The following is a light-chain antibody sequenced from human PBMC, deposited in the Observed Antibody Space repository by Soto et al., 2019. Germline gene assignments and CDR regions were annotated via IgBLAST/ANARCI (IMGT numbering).Light chain of an antibody. CDR1: SSNIGGYS. CDR2: DDN. Sequence: QSVLTQPPSVSAAPGQKVTISCSGSSSNIGGYSVSWYQQLPGTAPKLLIYDDNKRPSGIPDRFSGSKSGTSATLGITGFQTGDEADYYCGSWDSSLSAYVFGTGTKVT. V-gene: IGLV1-51*01. J-gene: IGLJ1*01. CDR3: GSWDSSLSAYV.